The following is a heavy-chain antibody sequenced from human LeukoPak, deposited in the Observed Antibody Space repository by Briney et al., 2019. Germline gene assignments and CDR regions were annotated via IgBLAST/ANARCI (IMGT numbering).Heavy chain of an antibody. Sequence: GGSLRLSCAASGFTFSSYSMNWVRQAPGKGLEWVSYISSSSSTIYYADSVKGRFTISRDNAKNSLYLQMNSLRAEDTAVYYCARGLGYDAFDIWGQGTMVTVSS. J-gene: IGHJ3*02. V-gene: IGHV3-48*01. CDR1: GFTFSSYS. D-gene: IGHD3-10*01. CDR3: ARGLGYDAFDI. CDR2: ISSSSSTI.